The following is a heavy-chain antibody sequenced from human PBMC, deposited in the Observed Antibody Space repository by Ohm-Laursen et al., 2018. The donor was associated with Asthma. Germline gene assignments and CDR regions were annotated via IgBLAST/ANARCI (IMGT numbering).Heavy chain of an antibody. V-gene: IGHV1-2*04. CDR2: INPNSGGT. D-gene: IGHD1-26*01. CDR1: GYTFTGYY. CDR3: VRAYSGSYEAPPTYYYYGMDV. Sequence: GASVKVSCKASGYTFTGYYMHWVRQAPGQGLEWMGWINPNSGGTNYAQKFQGWVTMTRDTSISTAYMELSRLRSDDTAVYYCVRAYSGSYEAPPTYYYYGMDVWGQGTTVTVSS. J-gene: IGHJ6*02.